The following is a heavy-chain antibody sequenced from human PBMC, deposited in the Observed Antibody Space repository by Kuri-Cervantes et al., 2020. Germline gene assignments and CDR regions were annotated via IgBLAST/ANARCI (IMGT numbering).Heavy chain of an antibody. CDR3: ASARKTHSSGWGDYYYYMDV. V-gene: IGHV1-18*01. D-gene: IGHD6-19*01. CDR2: ISGYNGDT. Sequence: ASVKVSCKASGYSFTSYGISWVRQAPGQGLEWMGWISGYNGDTHYAQKLQGRVTMTTDTSTSTAYMELRSLRSDDTAVYYCASARKTHSSGWGDYYYYMDVWGKGTTVTVSS. CDR1: GYSFTSYG. J-gene: IGHJ6*03.